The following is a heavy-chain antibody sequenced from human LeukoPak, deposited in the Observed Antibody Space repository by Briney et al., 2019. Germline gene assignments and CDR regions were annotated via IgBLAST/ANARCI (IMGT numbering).Heavy chain of an antibody. CDR3: AKDTSEMGGYSYADAFDI. J-gene: IGHJ3*02. CDR2: ISYDGSNK. CDR1: GFTFRSYD. Sequence: PGGSLRLSCAASGFTFRSYDMHWVRQAPGKGLQWVAVISYDGSNKYHTDSVKGRFTISRDNSKSTLYLQMNSLRAEDTAVYYCAKDTSEMGGYSYADAFDIWGQGTMVTVSS. D-gene: IGHD5-18*01. V-gene: IGHV3-30*18.